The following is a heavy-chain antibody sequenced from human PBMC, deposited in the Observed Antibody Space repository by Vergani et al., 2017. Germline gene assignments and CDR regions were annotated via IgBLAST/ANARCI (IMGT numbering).Heavy chain of an antibody. CDR1: GFTFSSYS. CDR2: ISSSSSYI. V-gene: IGHV3-21*01. J-gene: IGHJ4*02. D-gene: IGHD6-19*01. CDR3: AGDGAVAGAFDY. Sequence: EVQLVESGGGLVKPGGSLRLSCVASGFTFSSYSMNWVRQAPGKGLEWVSSISSSSSYIYYADSVKGRFTISRDNAKNSLYLQMNSLRAEDTAVYYCAGDGAVAGAFDYWGQGTLVTVAS.